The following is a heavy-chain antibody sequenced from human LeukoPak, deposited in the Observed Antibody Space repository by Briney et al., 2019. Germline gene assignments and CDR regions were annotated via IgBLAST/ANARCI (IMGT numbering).Heavy chain of an antibody. V-gene: IGHV1-3*01. CDR3: ATITSDYTPSDAFDI. CDR2: INAGNGST. J-gene: IGHJ3*02. D-gene: IGHD2-2*02. CDR1: GYTFTSYA. Sequence: ASVKVSCKASGYTFTSYAMHWVRQAPGQRLEWMGWINAGNGSTKYSQKFQGRVTITRDTSASTAYMELSSLRSEDTAVYYCATITSDYTPSDAFDIWGQGTMVTVSS.